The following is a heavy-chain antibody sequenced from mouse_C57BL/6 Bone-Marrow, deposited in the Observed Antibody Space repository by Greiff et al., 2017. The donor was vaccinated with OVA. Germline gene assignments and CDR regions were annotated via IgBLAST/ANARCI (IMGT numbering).Heavy chain of an antibody. D-gene: IGHD2-3*01. Sequence: EVKLVESGAELVRPGASVKLSCTASGFNIKDDYMHWVKQRPEQGLEWIGWIDPENGDTEYASKFQGKATITADTSSNTAYLQLSSLTSEDTAVYYCTTDDGPPWFAYWGQGTLVTVSA. CDR1: GFNIKDDY. CDR3: TTDDGPPWFAY. CDR2: IDPENGDT. V-gene: IGHV14-4*01. J-gene: IGHJ3*01.